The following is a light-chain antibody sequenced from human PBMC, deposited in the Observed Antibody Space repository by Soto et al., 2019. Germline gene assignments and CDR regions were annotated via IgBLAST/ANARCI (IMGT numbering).Light chain of an antibody. V-gene: IGLV2-23*02. Sequence: QSALTQPASVSVSPGQSITISCTGTRSNVGSYKLVSWYQQHPGKAPKLMIFEVNKRPSGVSNRFSGSKSGNTASLTISGLKVEDEADYYGCSSVGSPTYGFGTGTKLTVL. J-gene: IGLJ1*01. CDR3: CSSVGSPTYG. CDR2: EVN. CDR1: RSNVGSYKL.